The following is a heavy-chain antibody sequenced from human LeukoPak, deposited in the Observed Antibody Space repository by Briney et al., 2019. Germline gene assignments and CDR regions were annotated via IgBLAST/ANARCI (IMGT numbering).Heavy chain of an antibody. J-gene: IGHJ4*02. V-gene: IGHV1-8*01. Sequence: GASVKVSCKASGYTFTSYDINWVRQATGQGLEWMGWMNPNSGNTGYAQKFQGRVTMTRNTSISTAYMELSSLRSEDTAVYYCARGYFGTSYYDTLTGYADYWGQGTLVTVSS. CDR1: GYTFTSYD. CDR3: ARGYFGTSYYDTLTGYADY. CDR2: MNPNSGNT. D-gene: IGHD3-9*01.